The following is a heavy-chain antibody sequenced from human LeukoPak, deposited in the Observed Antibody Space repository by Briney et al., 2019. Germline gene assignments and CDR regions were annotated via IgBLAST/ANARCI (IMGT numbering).Heavy chain of an antibody. J-gene: IGHJ6*04. CDR3: ARGGRYYDSSGYYRPSSMDV. Sequence: GASVKVSCKASGYTFTGYYMHWVRQAPGQGLEWMGWINPNSGGTNYAQKFQGRVTMTRDTSISTAYMELSRLRAEDTAVYYCARGGRYYDSSGYYRPSSMDVWGEGTTVTVSS. V-gene: IGHV1-2*02. CDR2: INPNSGGT. CDR1: GYTFTGYY. D-gene: IGHD3-22*01.